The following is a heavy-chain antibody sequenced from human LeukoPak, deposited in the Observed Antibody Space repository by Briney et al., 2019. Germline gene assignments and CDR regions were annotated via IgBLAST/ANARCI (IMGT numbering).Heavy chain of an antibody. Sequence: ETLSLTCTVSGVSISSYYWSWIRQPPGKGLEWIGYIHNSGITNYNPSLKSRVTISVDTSKNQFSLKLSSVTAADTAVYYCARDRYNYDSSGTRWFDPWGQGTLVTVSS. CDR1: GVSISSYY. D-gene: IGHD3-22*01. CDR3: ARDRYNYDSSGTRWFDP. J-gene: IGHJ5*02. CDR2: IHNSGIT. V-gene: IGHV4-59*01.